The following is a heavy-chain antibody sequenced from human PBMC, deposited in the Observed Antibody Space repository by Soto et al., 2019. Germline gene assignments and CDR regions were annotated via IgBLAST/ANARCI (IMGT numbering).Heavy chain of an antibody. J-gene: IGHJ4*02. CDR1: GGSISSYY. V-gene: IGHV4-59*01. Sequence: SETLSLTCTVSGGSISSYYWSWIRQPPGKGLEWIGYIYYSGSTNYNPSLKSRVTISVDTSKNQFSLKLSSVTAADTAVYYCARGGNSGSYYFYFDYRGQGTLVTVSS. CDR3: ARGGNSGSYYFYFDY. CDR2: IYYSGST. D-gene: IGHD1-26*01.